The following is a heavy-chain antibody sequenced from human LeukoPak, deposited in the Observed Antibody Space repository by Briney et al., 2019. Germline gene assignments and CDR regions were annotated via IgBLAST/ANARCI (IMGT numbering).Heavy chain of an antibody. V-gene: IGHV1-46*01. CDR1: GYTFINNW. D-gene: IGHD3-10*01. J-gene: IGHJ5*02. CDR3: ARDNSVGDIAWWFDP. CDR2: INPTGTTT. Sequence: GASVKVSCKASGYTFINNWMHWVRQAPGQGLEWLGLINPTGTTTLYAQKFQGRVTLTRDMSTSTDYMELRSLKSEDTAVYYCARDNSVGDIAWWFDPWGQGTLVTVSS.